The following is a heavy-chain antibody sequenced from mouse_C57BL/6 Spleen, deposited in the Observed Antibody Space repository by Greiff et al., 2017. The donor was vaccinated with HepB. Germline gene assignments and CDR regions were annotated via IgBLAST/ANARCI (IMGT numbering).Heavy chain of an antibody. J-gene: IGHJ2*01. D-gene: IGHD2-2*01. V-gene: IGHV1-62-2*01. CDR2: FYPGSGSI. CDR3: ARHEEGVTTRGDYFDY. CDR1: GYTFTEYT. Sequence: VKLVESGAELVKPGASVKLSCKASGYTFTEYTIHWVKQRSGQGLEWIGWFYPGSGSIKYNEKFKDKATLTADKSSSTVYMELSRLTSEDSAVYFCARHEEGVTTRGDYFDYWGQGTTLTVSS.